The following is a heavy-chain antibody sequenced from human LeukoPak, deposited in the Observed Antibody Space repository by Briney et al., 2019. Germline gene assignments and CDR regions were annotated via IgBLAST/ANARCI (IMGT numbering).Heavy chain of an antibody. CDR2: IIPIFGTA. Sequence: ASVKVSCKASGYTLTGYDISWVRQAPGQGLEWMGGIIPIFGTANYAQKFQGRVTITTDESTSTAYMELSSLRSEDTAVYYCARDLGYCSSTSCYGSDYWGQGTLVTVSS. V-gene: IGHV1-69*05. CDR1: GYTLTGYD. D-gene: IGHD2-2*01. CDR3: ARDLGYCSSTSCYGSDY. J-gene: IGHJ4*02.